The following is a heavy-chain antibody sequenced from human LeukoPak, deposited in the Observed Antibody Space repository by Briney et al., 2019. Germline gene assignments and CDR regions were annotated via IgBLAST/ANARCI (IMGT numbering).Heavy chain of an antibody. CDR3: ARGGSHGPFEY. D-gene: IGHD5-18*01. CDR2: IRYDGSNK. V-gene: IGHV3-30*02. CDR1: GFTFSSYG. Sequence: PGGSLRLSCAASGFTFSSYGMHWVRQAPGKGLEWVTFIRYDGSNKFYADSVKGRFTISRDSAKNSLYLLMNSLRVEDTALYYCARGGSHGPFEYWGQGTLVTVSS. J-gene: IGHJ4*02.